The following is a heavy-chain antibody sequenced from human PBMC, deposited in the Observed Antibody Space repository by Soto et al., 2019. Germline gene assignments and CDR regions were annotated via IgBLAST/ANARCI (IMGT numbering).Heavy chain of an antibody. CDR2: IYWINDK. CDR1: GFSLITNGLG. D-gene: IGHD6-6*01. CDR3: AHSTSFVPRGLDC. V-gene: IGHV2-5*01. Sequence: SGPTLVNPTQTLTLTFTFSGFSLITNGLGVGWIRQPPGQALEWLAVIYWINDKRYNSFLRSRLTITKDTSRNQVDLTMTNMDPVDTATYYCAHSTSFVPRGLDCWGQGTLVTVSS. J-gene: IGHJ4*01.